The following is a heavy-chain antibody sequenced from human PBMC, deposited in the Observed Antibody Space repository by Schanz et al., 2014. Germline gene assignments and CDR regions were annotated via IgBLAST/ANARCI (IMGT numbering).Heavy chain of an antibody. CDR1: GFAVDNYY. CDR2: IFTDGRT. J-gene: IGHJ6*02. Sequence: EVQLAESGGGLVQPGGSLRLSCAASGFAVDNYYMSCVRQAPGRGLEWVSIIFTDGRTYYADSVKGRFTISRDNAKNSLFLQMNSLRAEDTAVYYCLAPDYGMDVWGQGTTVTVSS. V-gene: IGHV3-66*01. CDR3: LAPDYGMDV.